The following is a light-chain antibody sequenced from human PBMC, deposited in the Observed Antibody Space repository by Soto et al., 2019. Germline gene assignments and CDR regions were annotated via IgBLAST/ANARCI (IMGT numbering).Light chain of an antibody. CDR2: DAS. J-gene: IGKJ5*01. CDR1: QSVSSY. Sequence: EIVLTQSPATLSLSPGERATLSCRASQSVSSYLAWYQQKPGQAPRLLIYDASNRATGIPARFSGSGSGTAFTFTLISLEPEDYSVYYGQQCRKSRITFGQGTRLEIQ. CDR3: QQCRKSRIT. V-gene: IGKV3-11*01.